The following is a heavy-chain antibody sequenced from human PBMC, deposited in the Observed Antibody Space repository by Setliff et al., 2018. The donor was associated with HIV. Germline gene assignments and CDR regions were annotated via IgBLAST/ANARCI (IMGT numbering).Heavy chain of an antibody. CDR3: ARTLYSSFSSFDY. V-gene: IGHV1-69*05. CDR2: IIPIFGTA. D-gene: IGHD6-19*01. Sequence: SVKVSCKASGGTFSSYAISWVRQAPGQGLEWMGGIIPIFGTANYAQKFQGRVTITTDESTSTAYMELSSLRSDDTALYYCARTLYSSFSSFDYWGQGTLVTVSS. CDR1: GGTFSSYA. J-gene: IGHJ4*02.